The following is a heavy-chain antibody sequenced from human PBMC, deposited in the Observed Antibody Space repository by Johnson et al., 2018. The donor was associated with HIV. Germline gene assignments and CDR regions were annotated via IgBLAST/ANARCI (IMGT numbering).Heavy chain of an antibody. D-gene: IGHD5-18*01. CDR1: GFTFSSYA. CDR2: ISYDGSNK. CDR3: ARPYVDTTMADAFDV. V-gene: IGHV3-30*04. Sequence: QVQLVESGGGVVQPGRSLRLSCAASGFTFSSYAMHWVRQAPREGLERVAVISYDGSNKYYADPVTGRFTISRDTSKNTRYLQMNSLRPEDTAVYYCARPYVDTTMADAFDVWGQGTMVTVSS. J-gene: IGHJ3*01.